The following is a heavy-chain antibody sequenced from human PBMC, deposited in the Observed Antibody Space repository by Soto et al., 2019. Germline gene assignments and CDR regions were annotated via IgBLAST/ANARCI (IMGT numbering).Heavy chain of an antibody. CDR1: GGSFSGYY. CDR2: INHSGST. Sequence: SETLSLTCAVYGGSFSGYYWSWIRQPPGKGLEWIGEINHSGSTNYNPSLKSRVTISVDTSKNQFSLKLSSVTAADTAVHYCARGSGPSTVTNYWYFDLWGRGTLVTVSS. V-gene: IGHV4-34*01. CDR3: ARGSGPSTVTNYWYFDL. D-gene: IGHD4-17*01. J-gene: IGHJ2*01.